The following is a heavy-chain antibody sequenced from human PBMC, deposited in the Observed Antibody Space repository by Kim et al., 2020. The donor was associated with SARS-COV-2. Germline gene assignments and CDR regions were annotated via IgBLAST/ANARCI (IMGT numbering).Heavy chain of an antibody. Sequence: GGSLRLSCAASGFTFSSYWMSWVRQAPGKGLEWVSSISSSSSYIYYADSVKGRFTISRDNAKNSLYPQMNSLRAEDTAVYYCAREDSGYTTLLDAFDMWG. CDR2: ISSSSSYI. CDR1: GFTFSSYW. CDR3: AREDSGYTTLLDAFDM. J-gene: IGHJ3*02. D-gene: IGHD5-12*01. V-gene: IGHV3-21*01.